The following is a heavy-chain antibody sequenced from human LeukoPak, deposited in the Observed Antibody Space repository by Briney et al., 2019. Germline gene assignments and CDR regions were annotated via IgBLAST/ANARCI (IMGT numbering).Heavy chain of an antibody. CDR1: GYTFTSYG. Sequence: ASVKVSCKASGYTFTSYGISWVRQAPGQGLEWMGGIIPIFGTANYAQKFQGRVTITADESTSTAYMELSSLRSEDTAVYYCARRTPSGYYDSSGYYYVFDYWGQGTLVTVSS. CDR2: IIPIFGTA. CDR3: ARRTPSGYYDSSGYYYVFDY. V-gene: IGHV1-69*13. J-gene: IGHJ4*02. D-gene: IGHD3-22*01.